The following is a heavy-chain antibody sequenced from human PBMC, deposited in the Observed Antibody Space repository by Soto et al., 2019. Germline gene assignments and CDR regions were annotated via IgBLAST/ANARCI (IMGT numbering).Heavy chain of an antibody. CDR1: EFTFSNAW. J-gene: IGHJ6*04. D-gene: IGHD3-3*01. CDR2: IKSKTDGVTT. Sequence: PGGSLRLSCAAYEFTFSNAWMSWVRQAPGKGLEWVGRIKSKTDGVTTDYAAPVKGRFTISRDDSINTLYLQMNSLKTEDTAVYYCTTDYVSDDFWSFPTPLCYSSAMHVSRKAITGTVSS. CDR3: TTDYVSDDFWSFPTPLCYSSAMHV. V-gene: IGHV3-15*01.